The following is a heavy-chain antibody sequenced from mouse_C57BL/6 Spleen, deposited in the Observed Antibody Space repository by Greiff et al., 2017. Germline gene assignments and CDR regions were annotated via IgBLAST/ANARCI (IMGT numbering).Heavy chain of an antibody. CDR3: ARGPDSSGYAWFAY. J-gene: IGHJ3*01. Sequence: DVKLVESEGGLVQPGSSMKLSCTASGFTFSDYYMAWVRQVPEKGLEWVANINYDGSSTYYLDSLKSRFIISRDNAKNILYLQMSSLKSEDTATYYCARGPDSSGYAWFAYWGQGTLVTVSA. CDR2: INYDGSST. V-gene: IGHV5-16*01. D-gene: IGHD3-2*02. CDR1: GFTFSDYY.